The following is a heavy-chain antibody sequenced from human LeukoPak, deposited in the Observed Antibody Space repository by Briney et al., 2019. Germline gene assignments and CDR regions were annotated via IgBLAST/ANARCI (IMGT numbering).Heavy chain of an antibody. J-gene: IGHJ4*02. CDR3: ARGKMNGDDFDY. CDR1: GYTFSGSY. Sequence: ASVKVSCKASGYTFSGSYMHWVRQAPGQGPEWMGWINPNSATNYAKRFQDRVTMTRYTSISTAYMELTRLRSEDTAVYYCARGKMNGDDFDYWGQGTLVTVSS. V-gene: IGHV1-2*02. D-gene: IGHD4-17*01. CDR2: INPNSAT.